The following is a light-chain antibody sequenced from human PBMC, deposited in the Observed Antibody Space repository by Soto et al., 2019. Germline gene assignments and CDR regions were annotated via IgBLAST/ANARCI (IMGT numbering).Light chain of an antibody. CDR1: ESISTY. CDR2: GAS. V-gene: IGKV3-15*01. CDR3: QQSSHWPRT. J-gene: IGKJ1*01. Sequence: DTVLTQSPGILSVAPGDRATLSCRASESISTYLAWYQQKPGQAPRLLIYGASSRATGVPARFSGRGSGTEFTLTISSLQSEDFAVYFCQQSSHWPRTFGQGTKVEIK.